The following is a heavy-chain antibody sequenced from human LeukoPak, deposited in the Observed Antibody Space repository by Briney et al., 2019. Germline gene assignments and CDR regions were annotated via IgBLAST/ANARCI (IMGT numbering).Heavy chain of an antibody. CDR3: ARDQYHGSGTYAWFDP. V-gene: IGHV4-59*01. CDR1: GASISNYY. CDR2: ISFSGST. Sequence: SETLSLTCTVSGASISNYYWSWIRQTPGKKLEWIAYISFSGSTNYNPSLKSRVATSLDRSKNQFSLKLSSVPAADTAVYYCARDQYHGSGTYAWFDPWGQGTLVTVSS. D-gene: IGHD3-10*01. J-gene: IGHJ5*02.